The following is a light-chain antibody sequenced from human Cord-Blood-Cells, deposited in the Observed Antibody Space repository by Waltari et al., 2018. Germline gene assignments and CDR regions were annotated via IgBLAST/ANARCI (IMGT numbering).Light chain of an antibody. Sequence: QSALTQPASVSGSPGQSITISCTGTSSDVGGYNYVSWYQQHPGKAPKLMIYDVSNRPSGFSNPFPGAKSGNTASLTISGLQAEDEADYYCSSYTSSSTLVFGGGTKLTIL. V-gene: IGLV2-14*01. J-gene: IGLJ3*02. CDR1: SSDVGGYNY. CDR3: SSYTSSSTLV. CDR2: DVS.